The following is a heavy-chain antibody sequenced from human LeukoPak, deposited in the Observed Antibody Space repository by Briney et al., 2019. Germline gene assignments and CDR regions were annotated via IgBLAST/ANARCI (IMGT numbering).Heavy chain of an antibody. CDR2: IYYSGIT. J-gene: IGHJ4*02. CDR1: GGSISDYY. D-gene: IGHD3-10*01. Sequence: SETLSLTCTVSGGSISDYYWSWIRQPPGKGLEWIGYIYYSGITNYNPSLKTRVTILVDTAKNQFSLKLSSVTAADTAVYYCARWGSNMAREKGDHWGQGTLVTVSS. CDR3: ARWGSNMAREKGDH. V-gene: IGHV4-59*08.